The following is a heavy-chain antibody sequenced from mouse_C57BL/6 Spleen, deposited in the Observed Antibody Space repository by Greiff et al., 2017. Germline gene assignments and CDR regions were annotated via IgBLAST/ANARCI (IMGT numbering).Heavy chain of an antibody. V-gene: IGHV3-6*01. D-gene: IGHD1-1*01. J-gene: IGHJ3*01. CDR2: ISYDGSN. Sequence: DVQLQQPGPGLVKPSQSLTLTCSVTGYSITSGYYRNWIRQLPGNKLEWVGYISYDGSNTYNPSLKNRTSFTRDTSKNPFFLKLKSVTTEDAAIYCAARGDYYGSHWFAYWGQGTLVTVSA. CDR3: ARGDYYGSHWFAY. CDR1: GYSITSGYY.